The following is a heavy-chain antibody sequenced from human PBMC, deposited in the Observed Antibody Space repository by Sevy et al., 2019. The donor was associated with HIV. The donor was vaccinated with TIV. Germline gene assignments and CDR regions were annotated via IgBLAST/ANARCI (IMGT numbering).Heavy chain of an antibody. CDR2: ISAYNGYT. D-gene: IGHD1-26*01. CDR1: GYTFTSYG. Sequence: ASVKVSCKASGYTFTSYGISWVRQAPGQGLEWMGWISAYNGYTNYAQMLQGRVTMTTDTSTSTAYMELRSLRSDDTAVYYCARDGSGSYYGSSVQHWGQGTLVTVSS. CDR3: ARDGSGSYYGSSVQH. J-gene: IGHJ1*01. V-gene: IGHV1-18*01.